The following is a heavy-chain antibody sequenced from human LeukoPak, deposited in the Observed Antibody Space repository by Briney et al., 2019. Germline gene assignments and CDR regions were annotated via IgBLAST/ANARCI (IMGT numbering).Heavy chain of an antibody. V-gene: IGHV3-23*01. CDR1: GFTFSSYA. J-gene: IGHJ4*02. D-gene: IGHD3-16*01. CDR2: ICGSGGST. Sequence: PGGSLRLSCAASGFTFSSYAMSWVRQAPGKGLEWVSAICGSGGSTYYADSVKSRFTISRDNSKNTLYLQMNSLRAEDTAVYYCAKESYGMSSGWGSYDSMRFFDYWGQGTLVTVSS. CDR3: AKESYGMSSGWGSYDSMRFFDY.